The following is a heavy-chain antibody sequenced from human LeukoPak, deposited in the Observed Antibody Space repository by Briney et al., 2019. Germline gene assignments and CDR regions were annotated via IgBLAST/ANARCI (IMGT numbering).Heavy chain of an antibody. CDR3: AREGGSFSNYFDY. J-gene: IGHJ4*02. Sequence: PGGSLRLSCAASGFTFSSYSMNWVRQAPGKGLEWVSYISSSSSTIYYADSVKGRFTISRDNAKNSLYLQMNSLRAEDTAVYYRAREGGSFSNYFDYWGQGTLVTVSS. D-gene: IGHD1-26*01. V-gene: IGHV3-48*01. CDR2: ISSSSSTI. CDR1: GFTFSSYS.